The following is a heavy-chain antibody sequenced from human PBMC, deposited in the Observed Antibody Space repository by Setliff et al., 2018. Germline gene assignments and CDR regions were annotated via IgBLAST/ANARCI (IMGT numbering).Heavy chain of an antibody. CDR2: IDKDGSST. Sequence: PGESLRLSCAASGFRISFREYWMFWVRQAPGKGLEWVARIDKDGSSTVYADSVKGRFTISRDNVKKMLYLQMDSLRTEDTAVYCCTREHTPWVRASHHDCWGQGTQVTVSS. V-gene: IGHV3-74*01. D-gene: IGHD1-26*01. CDR1: GFRISFREYW. CDR3: TREHTPWVRASHHDC. J-gene: IGHJ4*02.